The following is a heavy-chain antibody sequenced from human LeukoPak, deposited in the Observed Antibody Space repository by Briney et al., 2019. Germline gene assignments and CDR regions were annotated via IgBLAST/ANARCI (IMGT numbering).Heavy chain of an antibody. D-gene: IGHD5-18*01. J-gene: IGHJ4*02. CDR1: GFTFSSYE. V-gene: IGHV3-48*03. CDR3: ARPGYSYPY. Sequence: GGSLRLSCAASGFTFSSYEMNWVRQAPGEGLEWVSYISSSGSTIYYADSVKGRFTISRDNAKNSLYLQMNSLRADDTAVYYCARPGYSYPYWGQGTLVTVSS. CDR2: ISSSGSTI.